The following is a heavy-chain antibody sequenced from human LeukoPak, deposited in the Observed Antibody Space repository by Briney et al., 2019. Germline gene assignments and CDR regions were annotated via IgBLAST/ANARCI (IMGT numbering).Heavy chain of an antibody. CDR3: ARDSNSRRFGY. V-gene: IGHV4-39*02. Sequence: SETLSLTCTVSGGSISSSSYYWGWIRQPPGKGLEWIGSIYYSGSTYYNPSLKSRVTISVDTSKNQFSLKLSSVTAADTAIYYCARDSNSRRFGYWGHGTLVTVSS. D-gene: IGHD4-11*01. J-gene: IGHJ4*01. CDR2: IYYSGST. CDR1: GGSISSSSYY.